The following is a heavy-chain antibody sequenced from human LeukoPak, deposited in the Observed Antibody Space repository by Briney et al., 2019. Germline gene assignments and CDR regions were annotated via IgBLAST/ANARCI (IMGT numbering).Heavy chain of an antibody. J-gene: IGHJ4*02. CDR1: GGSISSYY. CDR3: VPSYLHTSNYFDY. D-gene: IGHD2-21*01. Sequence: PSETLSLTCTVSGGSISSYYWSWIRQPPGEGMEWFGYIFYTGSTNYSPSLKSRVTMSVDTSKNQVSLRLSSVTAADTAVYYCVPSYLHTSNYFDYWGQGTLVTVSS. CDR2: IFYTGST. V-gene: IGHV4-59*08.